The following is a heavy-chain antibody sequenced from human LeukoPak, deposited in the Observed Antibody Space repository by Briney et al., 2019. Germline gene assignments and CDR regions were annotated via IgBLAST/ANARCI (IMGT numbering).Heavy chain of an antibody. CDR2: IFTSGIA. J-gene: IGHJ4*02. D-gene: IGHD1-14*01. CDR1: GGSIGIYF. Sequence: SETLSLTCTVSGGSIGIYFWNWIRQPAGKGLEWIGRIFTSGIANYNPSLKSRVTMSEDTSKNQFSLNLSSVTAADTAVYYCARRGQTTAWSFDFWGQGILVTVSS. CDR3: ARRGQTTAWSFDF. V-gene: IGHV4-4*07.